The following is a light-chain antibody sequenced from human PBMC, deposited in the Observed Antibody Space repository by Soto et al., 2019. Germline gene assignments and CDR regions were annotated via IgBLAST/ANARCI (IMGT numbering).Light chain of an antibody. CDR3: QSYDSSLSGSV. Sequence: QAVVTQPPSASGAPGQRVTISFTGSSSNIGAGYYVHWYQQLPGAAPKLLIYGKNNRPSGVPDRFSGSKSGTSASLAITGLQAEDEADYYCQSYDSSLSGSVFGGGTKLTVL. CDR2: GKN. J-gene: IGLJ2*01. V-gene: IGLV1-40*01. CDR1: SSNIGAGYY.